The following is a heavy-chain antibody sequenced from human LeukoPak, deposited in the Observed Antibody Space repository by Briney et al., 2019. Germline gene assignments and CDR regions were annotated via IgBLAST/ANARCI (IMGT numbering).Heavy chain of an antibody. Sequence: ASVKVSCKASGYTFTDYYMHWVRQAPGQGLEWMGIINPSGGSTSYAQKFQGRVTMTRDMSTSTVYMELSSLRSEDTAVYYCAREMTSRIAAAGTGAFDIWGQGQWSPSLQ. V-gene: IGHV1-46*01. J-gene: IGHJ3*02. CDR1: GYTFTDYY. CDR3: AREMTSRIAAAGTGAFDI. D-gene: IGHD6-13*01. CDR2: INPSGGST.